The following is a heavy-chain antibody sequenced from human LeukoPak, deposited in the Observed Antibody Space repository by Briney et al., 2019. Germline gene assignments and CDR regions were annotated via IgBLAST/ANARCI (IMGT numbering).Heavy chain of an antibody. J-gene: IGHJ3*02. CDR1: GGSISSRNYY. Sequence: KASETLSLTCTVSGGSISSRNYYWGWIRQPPGKGLEWVGSYYYSGSTYYNLSLKSRVTFSADTSKNQLFLKFSSVTAADTAVYYCARQEIIEVPAPTQLLNAFDIWGQGTVVTVSS. V-gene: IGHV4-39*01. D-gene: IGHD2-2*01. CDR3: ARQEIIEVPAPTQLLNAFDI. CDR2: YYYSGST.